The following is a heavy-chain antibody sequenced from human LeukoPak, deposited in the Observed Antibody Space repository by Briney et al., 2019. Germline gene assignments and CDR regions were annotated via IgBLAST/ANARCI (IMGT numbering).Heavy chain of an antibody. CDR3: ARDHTETSSLNFRSYYYYGMDI. CDR1: GGSIRSGDYS. D-gene: IGHD4-4*01. Sequence: SETLSLTCTVSGGSIRSGDYSWNWIRQHPGKGLEWIGYIYYSGSTYYNPSLTSRVTISVDTSKNQFSLKLSSVTAADTAIYYCARDHTETSSLNFRSYYYYGMDIWGQGTTVIVSS. CDR2: IYYSGST. J-gene: IGHJ6*02. V-gene: IGHV4-31*03.